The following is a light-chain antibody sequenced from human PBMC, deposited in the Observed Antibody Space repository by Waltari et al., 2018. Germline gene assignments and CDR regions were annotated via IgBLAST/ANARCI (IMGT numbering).Light chain of an antibody. V-gene: IGLV1-40*01. CDR3: QSYDLSLSGSRV. CDR1: SSNIVAGYA. Sequence: QSVLTQPPSVSGAPGQRVTISCTGSSSNIVAGYAVHWYQQIPGTAPKLLIYKNNNRPSGVPDRFSGPKSGTSASLAITGLQAEDEADYYCQSYDLSLSGSRVFGGGTKLTVL. CDR2: KNN. J-gene: IGLJ3*02.